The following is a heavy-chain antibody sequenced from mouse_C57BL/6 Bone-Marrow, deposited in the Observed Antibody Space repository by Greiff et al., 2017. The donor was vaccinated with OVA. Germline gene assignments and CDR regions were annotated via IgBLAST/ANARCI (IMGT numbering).Heavy chain of an antibody. D-gene: IGHD2-1*01. V-gene: IGHV5-9-1*02. CDR3: TRLLDAMDY. J-gene: IGHJ4*01. Sequence: DVMLVESGESLVKPGGSLKLSCAASGFTFSSYAMSWVRQTPEKRLEWVAYISSGGDYIYYADTVKGRFTISRDNARNTLYLQMSSLKSEDTAMYYCTRLLDAMDYWGQGTSVTVSS. CDR1: GFTFSSYA. CDR2: ISSGGDYI.